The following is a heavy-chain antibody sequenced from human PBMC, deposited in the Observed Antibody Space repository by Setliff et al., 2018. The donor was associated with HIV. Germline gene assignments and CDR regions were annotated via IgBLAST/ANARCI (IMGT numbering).Heavy chain of an antibody. D-gene: IGHD2-15*01. V-gene: IGHV4-31*03. Sequence: PSETLSLTCTVSGGSISGGGYYWSWIRQYPGKGLEWIGNIYYTGDTHYSPSLKSRLTISTDTSKNEVSLRLTSVTAADTAVYYCARMSRVALSRNAFDLWGRGTLVTVSS. CDR1: GGSISGGGYY. J-gene: IGHJ3*01. CDR2: IYYTGDT. CDR3: ARMSRVALSRNAFDL.